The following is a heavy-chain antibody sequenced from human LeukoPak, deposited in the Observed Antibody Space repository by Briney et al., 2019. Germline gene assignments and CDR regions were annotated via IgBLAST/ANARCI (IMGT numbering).Heavy chain of an antibody. J-gene: IGHJ4*02. D-gene: IGHD6-13*01. CDR1: GFTFSSYS. CDR2: ISSGSSYI. CDR3: VRGIWDSSWYRYYFDY. Sequence: GGSLRLSCAASGFTFSSYSMNWVRQAPGKGLEWVSSISSGSSYIYYADSVRGRFTISRDNAKNSLYLQMSSLRAEDTAVYYCVRGIWDSSWYRYYFDYWGQGTLVTVSS. V-gene: IGHV3-21*01.